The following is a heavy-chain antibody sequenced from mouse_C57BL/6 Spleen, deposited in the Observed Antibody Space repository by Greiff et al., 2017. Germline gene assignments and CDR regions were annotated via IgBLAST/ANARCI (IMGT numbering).Heavy chain of an antibody. CDR3: ARAYDYPAWFAY. Sequence: VQLQQSGPELVKPGASVKISCKASGYSFTDYNMNWVKQSNGKSLEWIGVLNPNYGTTSCNQTFKGKATLTVDKSSSTAYMQRNSLTSEDSAVYYCARAYDYPAWFAYWGQGTLVTVSA. J-gene: IGHJ3*01. V-gene: IGHV1-39*01. CDR2: LNPNYGTT. CDR1: GYSFTDYN. D-gene: IGHD2-4*01.